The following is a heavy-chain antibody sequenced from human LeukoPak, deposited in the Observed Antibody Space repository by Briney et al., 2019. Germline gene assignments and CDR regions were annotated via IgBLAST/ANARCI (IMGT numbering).Heavy chain of an antibody. J-gene: IGHJ6*02. CDR3: ARDRLYSNLYYYYGMDV. Sequence: GGSLRLSCAASGFTFSSYGMHWVRQAPGKGLEWVAVIWYDGSNKYYADSVKGRFTISRDNSKNTLYLQMNSLRAEDTAVYYCARDRLYSNLYYYYGMDVWGQGTTVTVS. D-gene: IGHD4-11*01. CDR2: IWYDGSNK. CDR1: GFTFSSYG. V-gene: IGHV3-33*01.